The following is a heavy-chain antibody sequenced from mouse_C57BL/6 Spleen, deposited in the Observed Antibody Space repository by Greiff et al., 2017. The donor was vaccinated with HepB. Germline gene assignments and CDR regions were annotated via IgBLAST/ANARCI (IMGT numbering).Heavy chain of an antibody. CDR3: ARSDGYSPFAY. D-gene: IGHD2-3*01. J-gene: IGHJ3*01. V-gene: IGHV1-52*01. Sequence: QVQLQQPGAELVRPGSSVKLSCKASGYTFTSYWMHWVKQRPIQGLEWIGNIDPSDSETHYNQKFKDKATLTVDKSSSTAYMQLSSLTSEDSAVYYCARSDGYSPFAYWGQGTLVTVSA. CDR1: GYTFTSYW. CDR2: IDPSDSET.